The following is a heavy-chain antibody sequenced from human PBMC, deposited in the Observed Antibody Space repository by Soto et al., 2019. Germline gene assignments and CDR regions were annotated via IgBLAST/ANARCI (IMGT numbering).Heavy chain of an antibody. CDR2: ISNDGSNK. J-gene: IGHJ4*02. CDR1: GFTFSSYG. V-gene: IGHV3-30*18. CDR3: AKDRVSQWFYYFDY. D-gene: IGHD3-22*01. Sequence: QVQLVESGGGVVQPGRSLRLSCAASGFTFSSYGMHWVRQAPGKGLEWVAVISNDGSNKYYADSVKGRFTISRDNSKNTLYLQMNSLRAEDTAVYYCAKDRVSQWFYYFDYWGQGTLVTVSS.